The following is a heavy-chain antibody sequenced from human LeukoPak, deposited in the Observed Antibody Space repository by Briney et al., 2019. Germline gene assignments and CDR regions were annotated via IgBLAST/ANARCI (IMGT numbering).Heavy chain of an antibody. CDR2: VSSSAGA. J-gene: IGHJ5*01. CDR1: GGSISGYN. D-gene: IGHD5-12*01. V-gene: IGHV4-4*07. Sequence: SETLSLICIVSGGSISGYNCKWVRQTAGKGLEGIGHVSSSAGATYNPSLTTRVTMSVETSKNHCSLRLNYVTAADTAVYYSAGHRHGYSGYDDSWGQGTLVTVSS. CDR3: AGHRHGYSGYDDS.